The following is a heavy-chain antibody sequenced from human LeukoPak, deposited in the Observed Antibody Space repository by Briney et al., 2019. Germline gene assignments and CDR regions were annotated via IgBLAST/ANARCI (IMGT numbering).Heavy chain of an antibody. CDR1: GYSISSGYY. V-gene: IGHV4-38-2*02. Sequence: SETLSLTCTVSGYSISSGYYWGWIRQPPGKGLEWIGSIYHSGNTYYNPSLKSRVTISVDTSKNQFSLKLSSVTAADTAVYYCARDSFYCSSTACPKVDYWGQGALVTVSS. J-gene: IGHJ4*02. CDR3: ARDSFYCSSTACPKVDY. D-gene: IGHD2-2*01. CDR2: IYHSGNT.